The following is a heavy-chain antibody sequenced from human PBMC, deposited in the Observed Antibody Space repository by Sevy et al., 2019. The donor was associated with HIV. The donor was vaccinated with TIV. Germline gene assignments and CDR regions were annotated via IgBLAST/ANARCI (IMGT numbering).Heavy chain of an antibody. D-gene: IGHD6-19*01. CDR3: TGDAGYSTGWYPSDY. CDR2: IAYDGSSK. Sequence: GGSLRLSCAASGFSVSTHAMHWVRQAPGKGLEWVALIAYDGSSKYYADSVKGGLNISRDNSKNTLYLQMSSLRPDDTVVYYCTGDAGYSTGWYPSDYWGQGTLVTVSS. J-gene: IGHJ4*02. CDR1: GFSVSTHA. V-gene: IGHV3-30-3*01.